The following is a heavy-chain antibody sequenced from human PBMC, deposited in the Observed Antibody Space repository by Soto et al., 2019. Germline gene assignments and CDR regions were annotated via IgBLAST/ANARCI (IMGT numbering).Heavy chain of an antibody. D-gene: IGHD3-16*01. J-gene: IGHJ4*02. CDR1: GGSISDYQ. V-gene: IGHV4-59*01. CDR3: ARMRGLGEISPYLAY. Sequence: QVQLQESGPGLVKPSETLSLTCSISGGSISDYQWNWIRQPPGKGLEWIGYIYYSGRTNYNPSLKSRLTISLDTSTRQFSLRLRSVTAADTAVYYCARMRGLGEISPYLAYWGQGALVTVSS. CDR2: IYYSGRT.